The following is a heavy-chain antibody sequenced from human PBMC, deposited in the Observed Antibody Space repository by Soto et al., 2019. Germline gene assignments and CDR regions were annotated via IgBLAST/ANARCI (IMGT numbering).Heavy chain of an antibody. CDR2: IIPILGTA. D-gene: IGHD1-26*01. CDR3: AREAEDSGSQTAFDI. Sequence: SVKVSCKASGGTFSSYAISWVRQAPGQGLEWMGGIIPILGTANYAQKFQGRVTITADKSTSTAYMELSSLRSEDTAVYYCAREAEDSGSQTAFDIWGQGTMVTVSS. J-gene: IGHJ3*02. V-gene: IGHV1-69*10. CDR1: GGTFSSYA.